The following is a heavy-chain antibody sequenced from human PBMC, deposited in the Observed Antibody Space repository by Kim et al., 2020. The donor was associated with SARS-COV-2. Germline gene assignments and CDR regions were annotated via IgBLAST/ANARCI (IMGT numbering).Heavy chain of an antibody. D-gene: IGHD3-10*01. J-gene: IGHJ5*02. Sequence: GGSLRLSCAASGFTFSSYSMNWVRQAPGKGLEWVSSISSSSSYIYYADSVKGRFTISRDNAKNSLYLQMNSLRAEDTAVYYCARDARSYYYGSGSYRWGFDPWGQGTLVTVSS. CDR2: ISSSSSYI. CDR1: GFTFSSYS. V-gene: IGHV3-21*01. CDR3: ARDARSYYYGSGSYRWGFDP.